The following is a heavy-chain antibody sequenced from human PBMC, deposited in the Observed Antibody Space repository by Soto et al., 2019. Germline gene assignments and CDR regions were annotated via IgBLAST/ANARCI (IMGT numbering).Heavy chain of an antibody. CDR3: ARANKFNDFDV. CDR2: IYSGGIT. J-gene: IGHJ3*01. Sequence: EVQLVESGGGLVQPGGSLRLSCVASGFAASGHCMHWVRQTPDQGLEWLSVIYSGGITYYADSVEGRFTISRHDSQNTLYLQMDNLRTEDTAVYYFARANKFNDFDVWGRGAMVTVSS. V-gene: IGHV3-53*04. CDR1: GFAASGHC.